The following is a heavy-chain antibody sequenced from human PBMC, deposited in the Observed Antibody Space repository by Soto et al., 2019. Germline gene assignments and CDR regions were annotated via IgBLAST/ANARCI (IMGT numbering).Heavy chain of an antibody. CDR1: GYSFITHG. Sequence: QVEMVQSGAEVKKPGASVNVSCKTSGYSFITHGVSWVRQAPGQGLEWMGWINPYNGNTNYAQRLQGRVTMTTDRSTSTAYMELRRLTSDDTALYYWARSPRISPSGDLWGKGTAITVSA. J-gene: IGHJ6*04. CDR3: ARSPRISPSGDL. V-gene: IGHV1-18*01. CDR2: INPYNGNT.